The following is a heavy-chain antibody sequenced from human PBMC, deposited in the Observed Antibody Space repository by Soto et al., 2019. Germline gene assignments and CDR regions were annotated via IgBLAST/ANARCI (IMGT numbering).Heavy chain of an antibody. V-gene: IGHV3-23*01. CDR1: GFTFSSYA. CDR2: ISGSGGST. J-gene: IGHJ5*02. Sequence: GGSLRLSCAASGFTFSSYAMSWVRQAPGKGLEWVSAISGSGGSTYYADSVKGRFTISRDNSKNTLYLQMNSLRAEDTAVYYCAKDYDFWSGCNWFDPWGQGTLVTVSS. D-gene: IGHD3-3*01. CDR3: AKDYDFWSGCNWFDP.